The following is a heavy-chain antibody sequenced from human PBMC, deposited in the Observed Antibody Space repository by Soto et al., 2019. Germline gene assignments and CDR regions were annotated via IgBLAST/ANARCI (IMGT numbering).Heavy chain of an antibody. J-gene: IGHJ4*02. CDR3: AMSALDYGGNICYDY. D-gene: IGHD4-17*01. Sequence: GGSLRLSCAASGFTFSSYSMNWVRQAPEKGLEWVSSISSSSSYIYYADSVKGRFTISRDNAKNSLYLQMNSLRAEDTAVYYCAMSALDYGGNICYDYWGQGTLVTVSS. CDR1: GFTFSSYS. V-gene: IGHV3-21*01. CDR2: ISSSSSYI.